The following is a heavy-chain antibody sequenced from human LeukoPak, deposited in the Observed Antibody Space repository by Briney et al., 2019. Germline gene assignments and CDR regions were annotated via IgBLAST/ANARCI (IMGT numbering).Heavy chain of an antibody. CDR2: IYPRDSRT. CDR1: GYSFSGYW. Sequence: GESLKISCKGYGYSFSGYWIAWVRQAPGKGLEWMGVIYPRDSRTTYSPSFQGQVTISADKSISTAYLQWSSLKASDTAIYYCARHLSSITSSPNYWGPGTLVTVSS. V-gene: IGHV5-51*01. J-gene: IGHJ4*02. D-gene: IGHD3-10*01. CDR3: ARHLSSITSSPNY.